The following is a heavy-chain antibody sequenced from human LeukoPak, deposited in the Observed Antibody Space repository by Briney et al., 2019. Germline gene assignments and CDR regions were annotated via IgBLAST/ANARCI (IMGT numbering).Heavy chain of an antibody. CDR2: ISSSSSTI. D-gene: IGHD3-10*01. J-gene: IGHJ4*02. Sequence: PGGSLRLSCAASGFTFSHYSINWVRQAPGKGLEWVSYISSSSSTIYYADSVKGRFTISRGNAKNSLYLQMNSLRAEDTAVYYCARGLYGSGKYYFDYWGQGTLVTVSS. CDR3: ARGLYGSGKYYFDY. V-gene: IGHV3-48*01. CDR1: GFTFSHYS.